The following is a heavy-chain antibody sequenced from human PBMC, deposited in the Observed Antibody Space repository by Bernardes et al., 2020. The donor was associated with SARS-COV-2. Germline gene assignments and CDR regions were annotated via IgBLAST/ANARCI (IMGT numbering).Heavy chain of an antibody. CDR2: IKQDGSEK. Sequence: GSLRLSCAASGFTFSSYWMSWVRQAPGKGLEWVANIKQDGSEKYYVDSVKGRFTISKDNAKNSLYLQMNSLRAEDTAVYYCARDGLGITGTTFLWFGEHQSYYYYGMDVWGQGTTVTVSS. CDR3: ARDGLGITGTTFLWFGEHQSYYYYGMDV. J-gene: IGHJ6*02. CDR1: GFTFSSYW. V-gene: IGHV3-7*04. D-gene: IGHD3-10*01.